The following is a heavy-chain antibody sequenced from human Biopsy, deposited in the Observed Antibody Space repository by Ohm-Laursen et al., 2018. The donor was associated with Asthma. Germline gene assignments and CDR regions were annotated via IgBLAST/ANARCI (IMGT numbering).Heavy chain of an antibody. J-gene: IGHJ4*02. D-gene: IGHD2-2*01. CDR2: INSVFGTT. V-gene: IGHV1-69*13. CDR3: ARKAGSCISRTCYSLDF. Sequence: SVKVSCKPLGGTFNTYVIGWVRQAPGQGLEWMGGINSVFGTTTYPRKFQDRVTITADDSTSTVYMELSSLRSEDTAVYYCARKAGSCISRTCYSLDFWGQGTLVIVSS. CDR1: GGTFNTYV.